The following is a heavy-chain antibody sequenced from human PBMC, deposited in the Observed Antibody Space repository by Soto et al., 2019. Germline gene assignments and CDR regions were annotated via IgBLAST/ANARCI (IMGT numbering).Heavy chain of an antibody. CDR3: ARDLKTRHFDY. J-gene: IGHJ4*02. V-gene: IGHV3-33*01. CDR2: IWYDGSDK. Sequence: QAQLVESGGGVVQPGRSLRLSCAASGFAFSGYAMHWVRQAPGKGLEWVAIIWYDGSDKYYVDSVKGRFTISRDNSKNTVYLQMNSLRAEDTAVYYCARDLKTRHFDYWGQGTLVTVSS. D-gene: IGHD4-17*01. CDR1: GFAFSGYA.